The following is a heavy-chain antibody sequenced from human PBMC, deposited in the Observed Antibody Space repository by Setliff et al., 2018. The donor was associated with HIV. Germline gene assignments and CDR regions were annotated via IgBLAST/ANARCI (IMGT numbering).Heavy chain of an antibody. V-gene: IGHV1-18*04. CDR1: GYIFLGYD. J-gene: IGHJ4*02. Sequence: ASVKVSCKASGYIFLGYDISWVRQAPGQGLEWMGWIGVNKGNTNYAEKFQGRVTLTTDTPTNTAYMEVRSLTSDDTAVYYCVRDGIIRTTRVFDYWGQGTLVTVSS. CDR3: VRDGIIRTTRVFDY. D-gene: IGHD3-16*02. CDR2: IGVNKGNT.